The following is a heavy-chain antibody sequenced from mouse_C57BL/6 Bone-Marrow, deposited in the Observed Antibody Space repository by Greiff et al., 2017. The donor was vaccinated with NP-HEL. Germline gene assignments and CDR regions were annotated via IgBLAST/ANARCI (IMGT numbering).Heavy chain of an antibody. V-gene: IGHV1-18*01. CDR2: INPNNGGT. Sequence: EAQLQQSGPELVKPGASVKIPCKASGYTFTDYNMDWVKQSHGKSLEWIGDINPNNGGTIYNQKFKGKATLTVDKSSSTAYMELRSLTDEDTADYYGARSSWDARYFDVWGTGTTVTVSS. D-gene: IGHD4-1*01. CDR3: ARSSWDARYFDV. CDR1: GYTFTDYN. J-gene: IGHJ1*03.